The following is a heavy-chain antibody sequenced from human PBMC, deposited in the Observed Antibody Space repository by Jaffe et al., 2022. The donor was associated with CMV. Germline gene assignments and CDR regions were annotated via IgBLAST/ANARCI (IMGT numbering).Heavy chain of an antibody. CDR1: GGSISSYY. V-gene: IGHV4-59*01. D-gene: IGHD5-12*01. J-gene: IGHJ4*02. CDR2: IYYSGST. CDR3: ARTPIVATIYFDY. Sequence: QVQLQESGPGLVKPSETLSLTCTVSGGSISSYYWSWIRQPPGKGLEWIGYIYYSGSTNYNPSLKSRVTISVDTSKNQFSLKLSSVTAADTAVYYCARTPIVATIYFDYWGQGTLVTVSS.